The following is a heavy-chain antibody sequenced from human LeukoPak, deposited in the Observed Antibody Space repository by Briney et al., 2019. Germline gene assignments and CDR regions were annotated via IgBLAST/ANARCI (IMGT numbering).Heavy chain of an antibody. CDR1: GFTFSSFS. D-gene: IGHD4-23*01. CDR3: ARDPNRLADYGGDYFDH. V-gene: IGHV3-30*04. CDR2: ISHDGSHK. Sequence: GGSLRLSCVGSGFTFSSFSMHWVRQAPGNGLEWVAVISHDGSHKYYADSVKGQFTISRDNSKNTLSLQMNTLRPEDTGLFYCARDPNRLADYGGDYFDHWGQGTLVTVSS. J-gene: IGHJ4*02.